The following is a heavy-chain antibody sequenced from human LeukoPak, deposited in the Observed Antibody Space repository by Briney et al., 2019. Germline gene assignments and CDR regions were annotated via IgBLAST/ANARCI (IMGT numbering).Heavy chain of an antibody. V-gene: IGHV3-30*18. D-gene: IGHD6-13*01. J-gene: IGHJ4*02. CDR1: GFTFSNYA. CDR2: ISYDGSNK. CDR3: AKDPEPAAAGSYYFDY. Sequence: PGESLRLSCAASGFTFSNYAMHWVRQAPGKELEWVAVISYDGSNKYYADSVKGRFTISRDNSKNTLYLQVNSLRAEDTAVYYCAKDPEPAAAGSYYFDYWGQGTLVTVSS.